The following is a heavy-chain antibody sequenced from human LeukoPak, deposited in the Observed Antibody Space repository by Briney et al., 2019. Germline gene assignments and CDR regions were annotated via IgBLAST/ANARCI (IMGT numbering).Heavy chain of an antibody. V-gene: IGHV3-23*01. CDR3: ERDLVSLGTGYFDL. D-gene: IGHD7-27*01. CDR1: GFTFGTYG. J-gene: IGHJ2*01. CDR2: ITGSSTWT. Sequence: AGGSLRLSCEASGFTFGTYGMTWVRQAPGKGLEWVSGITGSSTWTYYADSVRGRFTISRDNSKNTLHFQMNTLTADDTPMYNCERDLVSLGTGYFDLWGRGTLVTVSS.